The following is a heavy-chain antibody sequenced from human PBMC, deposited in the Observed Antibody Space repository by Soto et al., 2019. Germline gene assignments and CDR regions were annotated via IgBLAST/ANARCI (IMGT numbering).Heavy chain of an antibody. J-gene: IGHJ6*02. CDR2: ISSSSSYI. CDR3: ARDSNLDSGSGTLNGMDV. V-gene: IGHV3-21*01. Sequence: PGGSLKLSCAASGFTFSSYNMNWVRQAPGKGLEWVSSISSSSSYINYADSVKGRFTISRDNAKNSLYLQMNSLRAEDTAVYYCARDSNLDSGSGTLNGMDVWGQGTTFTVSS. D-gene: IGHD3-10*01. CDR1: GFTFSSYN.